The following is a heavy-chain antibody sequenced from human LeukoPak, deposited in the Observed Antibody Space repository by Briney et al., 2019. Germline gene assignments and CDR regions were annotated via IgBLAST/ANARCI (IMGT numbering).Heavy chain of an antibody. Sequence: GGSLRLSCAASGFTFSSYGMHWVRQAPGKGLEWVAVISYDGSNKYYADSVKGRFTISRDNSKNTLYLQMNSLRAEDTAVYYCAKGDSAHFDYWGQGTLVTVSS. D-gene: IGHD6-25*01. J-gene: IGHJ4*02. CDR1: GFTFSSYG. V-gene: IGHV3-30*18. CDR3: AKGDSAHFDY. CDR2: ISYDGSNK.